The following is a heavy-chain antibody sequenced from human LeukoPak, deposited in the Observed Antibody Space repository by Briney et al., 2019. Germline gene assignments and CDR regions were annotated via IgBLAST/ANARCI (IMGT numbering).Heavy chain of an antibody. Sequence: SETQSLTCAVYGGPLSGYYWSWIRQPPGKGLEWIGEINHSGSTNYNPSLKSRVTISVDTSKNQFSLKLSSVTAADTAVYYCARAALRYFDWSLRFSAFDIWGQGTMVTVSS. CDR1: GGPLSGYY. J-gene: IGHJ3*02. V-gene: IGHV4-34*01. D-gene: IGHD3-9*01. CDR3: ARAALRYFDWSLRFSAFDI. CDR2: INHSGST.